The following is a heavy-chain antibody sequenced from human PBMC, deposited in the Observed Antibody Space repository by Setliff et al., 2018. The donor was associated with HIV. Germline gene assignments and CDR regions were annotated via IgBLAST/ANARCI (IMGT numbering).Heavy chain of an antibody. CDR1: GYTFTSYG. D-gene: IGHD3-10*01. V-gene: IGHV1-18*01. Sequence: ASVTVSCKASGYTFTSYGISWVRQAPGQGLEWMGWISAYNGNTNYAQKLQGRVTMTTDTSTSTAYMELRSLRSDDTAVYYGARTKIFSAGFRGYLTGPINWFDPWGQGTLVTVSS. CDR3: ARTKIFSAGFRGYLTGPINWFDP. J-gene: IGHJ5*02. CDR2: ISAYNGNT.